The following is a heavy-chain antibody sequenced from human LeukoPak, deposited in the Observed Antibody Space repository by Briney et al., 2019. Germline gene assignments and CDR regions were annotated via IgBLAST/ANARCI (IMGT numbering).Heavy chain of an antibody. D-gene: IGHD3-16*02. V-gene: IGHV3-53*01. CDR3: ATGGVYDYVWGGYRYPLED. CDR1: GFTVSSNY. CDR2: IYSDGST. J-gene: IGHJ4*02. Sequence: GGSLRLSCAVSGFTVSSNYITWVRQAPGKGLEWVSVIYSDGSTYYADSVKGRFTISRGNSKNTLYLQMNSLRAEDTAVYYCATGGVYDYVWGGYRYPLEDWGQGTLVTVSS.